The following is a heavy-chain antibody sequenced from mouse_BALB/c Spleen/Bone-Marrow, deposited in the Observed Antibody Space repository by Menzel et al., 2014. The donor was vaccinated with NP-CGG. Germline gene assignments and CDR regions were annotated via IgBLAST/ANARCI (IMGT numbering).Heavy chain of an antibody. J-gene: IGHJ4*01. CDR2: IYPGDGDT. CDR3: ARSDGYRDMDY. V-gene: IGHV1-82*01. D-gene: IGHD2-3*01. CDR1: GYAFSSSW. Sequence: VHLVESGPGLVKPGASVKISCKASGYAFSSSWMNWVKQRPGQGLEWIGRIYPGDGDTKYNGKFKGKATLTADKSSSTAYMQLSSLTSVDSAVYFCARSDGYRDMDYWGQGTSVTVSS.